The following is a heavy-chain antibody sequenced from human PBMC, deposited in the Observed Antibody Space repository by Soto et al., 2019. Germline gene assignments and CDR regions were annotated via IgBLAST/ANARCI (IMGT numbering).Heavy chain of an antibody. Sequence: QVQLVQSGAEVKKPGSSVKVSCKASGGTFNRYAISWLRQAPGQGPEWMGGITPMFGIGNYAQKFQGRVTITADESTPTVHMERRRLTCEDTAVYYCAQTLGSAVAGPGRFDLWGRGTRVIVSS. D-gene: IGHD6-19*01. CDR1: GGTFNRYA. CDR3: AQTLGSAVAGPGRFDL. V-gene: IGHV1-69*12. J-gene: IGHJ2*01. CDR2: ITPMFGIG.